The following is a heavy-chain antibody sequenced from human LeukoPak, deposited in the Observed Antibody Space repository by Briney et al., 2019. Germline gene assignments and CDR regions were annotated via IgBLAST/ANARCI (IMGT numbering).Heavy chain of an antibody. CDR3: AGPRLGTYYYDSSSNAAFDI. D-gene: IGHD3-22*01. CDR1: GGSISSSSYY. J-gene: IGHJ3*02. V-gene: IGHV4-39*01. Sequence: SETLSLTCTVSGGSISSSSYYWGWIRQPPGKGLEWIGSIYYSGSTYYNPSLKSRVTISVDTSKNQFSLKLSSVTAADTAVYYCAGPRLGTYYYDSSSNAAFDIWGQGTMVTVSS. CDR2: IYYSGST.